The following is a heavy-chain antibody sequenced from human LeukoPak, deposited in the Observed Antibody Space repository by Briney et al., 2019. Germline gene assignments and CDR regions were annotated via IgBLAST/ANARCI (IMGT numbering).Heavy chain of an antibody. CDR2: IKEDGSEK. CDR1: GFTFSNYW. CDR3: ARDPGSGYEEHFDY. V-gene: IGHV3-7*03. Sequence: GGSLRLSCAASGFTFSNYWMTWVRQAPGKGLEWVANIKEDGSEKYYVDSVKGRFTISRDNAKNSLSLQLNSLRAEDTAVYYCARDPGSGYEEHFDYWGQGTLVTVSS. D-gene: IGHD5-12*01. J-gene: IGHJ4*02.